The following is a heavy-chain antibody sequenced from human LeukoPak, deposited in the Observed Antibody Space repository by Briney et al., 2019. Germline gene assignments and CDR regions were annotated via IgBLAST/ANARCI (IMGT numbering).Heavy chain of an antibody. J-gene: IGHJ4*02. CDR1: GGSISSYY. CDR2: IYYSGST. Sequence: PSETLSLTCTVSGGSISSYYWSWIRQPPGKGLERIGYIYYSGSTNYNPSLKSRVTISVDTSKNQFSLKLSSVTAADTAVYYCARVPFRAYYDFWSGYYSYFDYWGQGTLVTVSS. V-gene: IGHV4-59*01. CDR3: ARVPFRAYYDFWSGYYSYFDY. D-gene: IGHD3-3*01.